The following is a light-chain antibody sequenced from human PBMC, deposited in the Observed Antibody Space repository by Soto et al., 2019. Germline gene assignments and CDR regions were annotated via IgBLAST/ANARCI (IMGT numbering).Light chain of an antibody. CDR1: SSDVGAYNY. CDR3: HSYDSSLSGSV. CDR2: EVT. V-gene: IGLV2-14*01. Sequence: QSVLTQPASVSGSPGQSITISCTGTSSDVGAYNYVSWYQHHPGKVPKLLIYEVTNRPSGVSDRFSGSKSGTSASLAITGLQAEDEADYYCHSYDSSLSGSVFGGGTKVTVL. J-gene: IGLJ3*02.